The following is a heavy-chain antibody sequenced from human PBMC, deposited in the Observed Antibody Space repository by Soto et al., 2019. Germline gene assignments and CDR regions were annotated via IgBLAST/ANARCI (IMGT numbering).Heavy chain of an antibody. Sequence: GESLKISCKGSGYSFTSYWIGWVRQMPGKGLEWMGIIYPGDSDTRYSPSFQGQVTISADKSISTAYLQWSSLKASDTAMYYCARRDSSSLNYYYGIDVRGQGTTDTFSS. J-gene: IGHJ6*02. CDR3: ARRDSSSLNYYYGIDV. V-gene: IGHV5-51*01. CDR2: IYPGDSDT. CDR1: GYSFTSYW. D-gene: IGHD6-6*01.